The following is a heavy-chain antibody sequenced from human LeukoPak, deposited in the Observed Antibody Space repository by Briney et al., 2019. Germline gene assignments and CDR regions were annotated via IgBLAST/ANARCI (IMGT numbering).Heavy chain of an antibody. J-gene: IGHJ4*02. D-gene: IGHD1-1*01. CDR3: ARGETGYFDY. CDR1: GFTVSDNY. V-gene: IGHV3-30-3*01. CDR2: ISYDGSNK. Sequence: GGSLRLSCAASGFTVSDNYMSWVRQAPGKGLEWVAVISYDGSNKYYADSVKGRFTISRDNSKNTLYLQMNSLRAEDTAVYYCARGETGYFDYWGQGTLVTVSS.